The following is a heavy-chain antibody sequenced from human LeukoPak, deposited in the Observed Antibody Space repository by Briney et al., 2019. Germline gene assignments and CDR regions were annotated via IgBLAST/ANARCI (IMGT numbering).Heavy chain of an antibody. CDR2: INHSGRH. J-gene: IGHJ4*02. CDR3: ASRSSGSDSPQY. CDR1: GGSFSGYY. D-gene: IGHD5-12*01. Sequence: SETLSLTCAVYGGSFSGYYWRWISQPPGRGLEWVGEINHSGRHNYNPSLKSRVTISVDPSKNQFTLKLSSVTAPDTAVYCCASRSSGSDSPQYWGQGTLVTVSS. V-gene: IGHV4-34*01.